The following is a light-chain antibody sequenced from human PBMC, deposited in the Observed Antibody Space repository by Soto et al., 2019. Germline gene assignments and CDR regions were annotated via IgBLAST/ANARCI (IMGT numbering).Light chain of an antibody. V-gene: IGLV8-61*01. Sequence: QTVVTQEPSFSVSPGRTVTLTCGLSSGSVSTSYYPSWYQLTPGQAPRTLIYSTNTRSSGVPNRFSGSILENKAALTITGAQADDESDYYCALYMGTGISVFGGGTKLTVL. CDR3: ALYMGTGISV. CDR2: STN. J-gene: IGLJ3*02. CDR1: SGSVSTSYY.